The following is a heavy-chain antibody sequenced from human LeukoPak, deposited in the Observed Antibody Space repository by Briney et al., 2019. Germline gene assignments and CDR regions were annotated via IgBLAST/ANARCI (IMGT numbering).Heavy chain of an antibody. Sequence: GASVKVSCEASGYTFTSYYMHWVRQAPGQGLEWMGIINPSGGSTSYAQKFQGRVTMTRDMSTSTVYMELSSLRSEDTAVYYCARGSGSYYDFDYWGQGTLVTVSS. D-gene: IGHD1-26*01. V-gene: IGHV1-46*01. CDR1: GYTFTSYY. CDR2: INPSGGST. J-gene: IGHJ4*02. CDR3: ARGSGSYYDFDY.